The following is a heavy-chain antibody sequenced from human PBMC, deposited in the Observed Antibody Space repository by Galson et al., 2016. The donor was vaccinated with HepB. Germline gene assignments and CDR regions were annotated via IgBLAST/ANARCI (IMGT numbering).Heavy chain of an antibody. Sequence: SVKVSCKVSGSSLIELSVHWVRQIPGKGLEWMGGFDPQEGETFYAQEFRGRVIMTGDRSTDTAYMEMSSLRSEDTAIYYCTAIVGYCAKGLCHGDLGWFDPWGQGTQVTVAS. V-gene: IGHV1-24*01. D-gene: IGHD2-8*01. CDR2: FDPQEGET. CDR3: TAIVGYCAKGLCHGDLGWFDP. J-gene: IGHJ5*02. CDR1: GSSLIELS.